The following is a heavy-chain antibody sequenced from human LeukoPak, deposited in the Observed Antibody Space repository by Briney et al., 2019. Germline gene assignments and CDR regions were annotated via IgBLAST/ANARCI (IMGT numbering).Heavy chain of an antibody. J-gene: IGHJ6*03. V-gene: IGHV1-18*01. CDR1: GYTFTSYG. CDR3: ARSPGYCSGGSCYYYYYMDV. Sequence: ASVKVSCKASGYTFTSYGISWVRQAPGQGLEWMGWISAYNGNTNYAQKLQGSVTMTTDTSTSTAYMELRSLRSDDTAVYYCARSPGYCSGGSCYYYYYMDVWGKGTAVTVSS. D-gene: IGHD2-15*01. CDR2: ISAYNGNT.